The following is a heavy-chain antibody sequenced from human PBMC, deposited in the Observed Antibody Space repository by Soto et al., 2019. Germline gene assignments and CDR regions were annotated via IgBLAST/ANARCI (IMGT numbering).Heavy chain of an antibody. V-gene: IGHV3-23*01. CDR3: ARHGEWSFVQ. CDR2: GSSGSNT. J-gene: IGHJ4*02. CDR1: GFTLNNYP. D-gene: IGHD3-10*01. Sequence: EVQLLESGGGLIHPGGSLRLSCVASGFTLNNYPMSWVRQAPGKGLEWVSAGSSGSNTYYADSVKGRFTISRDNSKNTVYLQINTLRVEDTAIYYCARHGEWSFVQWGQGTLVTVYS.